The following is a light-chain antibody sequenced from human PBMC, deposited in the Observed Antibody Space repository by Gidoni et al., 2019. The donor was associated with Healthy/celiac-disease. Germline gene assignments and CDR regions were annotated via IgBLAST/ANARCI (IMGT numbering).Light chain of an antibody. CDR2: GAS. CDR3: QQGA. CDR1: QSVSSTY. Sequence: ESVLTQSPGTLSLSPGERATLSCRASQSVSSTYLAWYQQKPGQAPRPLIYGASSRVTGVPDRFSGSGSGTDFTLTISRLEPEDFAVYYCQQGAFGQGTKVEMK. V-gene: IGKV3-20*01. J-gene: IGKJ1*01.